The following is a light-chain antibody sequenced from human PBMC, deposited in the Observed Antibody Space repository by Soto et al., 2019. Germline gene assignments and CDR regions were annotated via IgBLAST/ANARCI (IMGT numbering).Light chain of an antibody. CDR2: SNN. J-gene: IGLJ3*02. V-gene: IGLV1-44*01. CDR1: SSNIETNT. CDR3: GSFTTSRIWL. Sequence: QSVLTQPPSASGTPGQRVTIFCSGSSSNIETNTVNWYQQLPGTAPKILIYSNNLRPSGVPERISGSKSGSSASLAISGLRSEDEAEYFCGSFTTSRIWLFGGGTQLTVL.